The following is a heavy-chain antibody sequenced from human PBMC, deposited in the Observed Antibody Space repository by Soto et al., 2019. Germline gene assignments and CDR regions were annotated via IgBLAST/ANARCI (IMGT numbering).Heavy chain of an antibody. D-gene: IGHD1-1*01. CDR2: IDSDGSES. Sequence: PGECLKISCKASGYTFTDYWIDWVRKMPGKGLEWKATIDSDGSESRYSPSVQGQVTISVDKSISTAYLQWSSLKASHCAMYYCARGPTDDRWGPGTLVTVSS. V-gene: IGHV5-51*01. CDR1: GYTFTDYW. CDR3: ARGPTDDR. J-gene: IGHJ5*02.